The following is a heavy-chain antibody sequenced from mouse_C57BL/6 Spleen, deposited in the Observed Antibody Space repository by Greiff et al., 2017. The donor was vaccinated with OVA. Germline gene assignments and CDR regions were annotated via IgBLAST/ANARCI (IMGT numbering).Heavy chain of an antibody. J-gene: IGHJ2*01. CDR2: ILPTSGST. CDR1: GYTFTSYW. Sequence: QVQLQQPGAELVKPGASVKLSCKASGYTFTSYWMHWVKQRPGQGLEWIGMILPTSGSTYYNEKFKSKDTLTVDKSYSTAYLQLSRLTSEDCAGYYCARDGSFDYWGQGTTLTVSS. D-gene: IGHD1-1*01. V-gene: IGHV1-64*01. CDR3: ARDGSFDY.